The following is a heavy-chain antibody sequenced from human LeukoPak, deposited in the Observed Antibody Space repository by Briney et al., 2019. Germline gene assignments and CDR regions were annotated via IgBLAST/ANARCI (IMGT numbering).Heavy chain of an antibody. D-gene: IGHD5/OR15-5a*01. CDR1: GFTFSTYW. V-gene: IGHV3-7*05. CDR2: IKPDGSEK. CDR3: ASGSRFDY. Sequence: EGSLRLSCAASGFTFSTYWMSWVRQAPGKGLEWVANIKPDGSEKHYVDSVKGRFTISRDNAENSLYLQMNSLGAEDTAVYYCASGSRFDYWGQGTLVTVSS. J-gene: IGHJ4*02.